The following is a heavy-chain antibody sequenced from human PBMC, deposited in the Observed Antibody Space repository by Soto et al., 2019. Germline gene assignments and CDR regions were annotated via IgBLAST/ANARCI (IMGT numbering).Heavy chain of an antibody. CDR2: IGADNGDT. V-gene: IGHV1-18*01. CDR1: GYTFSTYG. J-gene: IGHJ5*02. Sequence: QVQLVQSGAEVKKPGASVKVSCKASGYTFSTYGFSWVRQAPGHGLEWMGWIGADNGDTNYAQNFQGRVAMTTDTSTTTFCMELTSLTADDPAVCFCARDWKGGEGCDPWGQGTLVTVSS. D-gene: IGHD3-16*01. CDR3: ARDWKGGEGCDP.